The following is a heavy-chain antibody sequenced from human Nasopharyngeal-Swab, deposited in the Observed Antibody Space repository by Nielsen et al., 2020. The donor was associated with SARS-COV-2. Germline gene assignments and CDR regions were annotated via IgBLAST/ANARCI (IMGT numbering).Heavy chain of an antibody. Sequence: GSLKISCAASGFTFSSYEMNWVRQAPGKGLEWVSYISSSGSTIYYADSVKGRFTISRDNAKNSLYLQMNSLRAEDTAVYYCAREARGVVAYYYYYGMDVWGQGTTVTVSS. D-gene: IGHD2-15*01. CDR3: AREARGVVAYYYYYGMDV. V-gene: IGHV3-48*03. J-gene: IGHJ6*02. CDR2: ISSSGSTI. CDR1: GFTFSSYE.